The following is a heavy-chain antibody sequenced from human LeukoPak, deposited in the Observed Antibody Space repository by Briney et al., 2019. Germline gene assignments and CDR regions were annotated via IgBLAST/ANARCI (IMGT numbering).Heavy chain of an antibody. D-gene: IGHD2-2*01. J-gene: IGHJ4*02. Sequence: GGSLRLSCAASGFTFSSYDMHWVRQAPGKGLEWVAFIRYDGSIKYYADSVKGRFTISRDNSKNTLYLQTNSLRAEDTALYYCAKWDCSSTSCLFDYWGQGTLVTVSS. CDR1: GFTFSSYD. CDR2: IRYDGSIK. V-gene: IGHV3-30*02. CDR3: AKWDCSSTSCLFDY.